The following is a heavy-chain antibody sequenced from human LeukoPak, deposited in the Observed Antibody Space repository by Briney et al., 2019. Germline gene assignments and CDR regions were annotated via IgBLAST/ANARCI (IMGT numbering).Heavy chain of an antibody. CDR3: ARDHDGYDI. V-gene: IGHV2-5*02. CDR1: GFSVSATGVG. CDR2: IYWDDDK. J-gene: IGHJ3*02. Sequence: SGPTLVNPTQTLTLTCTFSGFSVSATGVGVGWIPQAPGKALEWLGLIYWDDDKRYSPSLENRLTITKDTSKNQVVLMMTNMEPVDTGTYYCARDHDGYDIWGQGTMVTVSS.